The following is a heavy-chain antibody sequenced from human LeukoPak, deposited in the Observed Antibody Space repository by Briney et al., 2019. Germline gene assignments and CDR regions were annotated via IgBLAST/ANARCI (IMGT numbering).Heavy chain of an antibody. CDR1: GYTITELS. Sequence: ASVKVSCKVSGYTITELSMHWVRQPPGKGLEWMGGFDPEDGETIYAQKYQGRVTMTEDTSTDTAYMELSSLRSEDTAVYYCALLVVVTAIRAFDIWGQGTMVTVSS. CDR3: ALLVVVTAIRAFDI. D-gene: IGHD2-21*02. CDR2: FDPEDGET. V-gene: IGHV1-24*01. J-gene: IGHJ3*02.